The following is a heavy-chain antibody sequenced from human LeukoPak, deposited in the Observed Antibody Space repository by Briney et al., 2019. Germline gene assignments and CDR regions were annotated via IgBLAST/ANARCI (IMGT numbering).Heavy chain of an antibody. Sequence: PGGSLRLSCAASGFTFSSYWMSRVRQAPGKGLEWVANIKQDGSEKYYVDSVKGRFTISRDNAKNSLYLQMNSLRAEDTAVYYCASDREYYYGSGSFDYWGQGTLVTVSS. D-gene: IGHD3-10*01. CDR2: IKQDGSEK. CDR3: ASDREYYYGSGSFDY. V-gene: IGHV3-7*04. J-gene: IGHJ4*02. CDR1: GFTFSSYW.